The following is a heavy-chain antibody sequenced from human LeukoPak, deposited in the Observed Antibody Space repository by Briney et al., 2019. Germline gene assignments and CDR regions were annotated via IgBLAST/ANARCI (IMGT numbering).Heavy chain of an antibody. Sequence: SETLSLICNVSGDSISSYYWTWIRQPPGKGLEWIGYIHFSGSTNHNPSLKSRVTISVDMSKNQFSLKLSSVTAADTAVYYCAVYCGGDCYSGVNNWFDPWGQGTLVTVSS. J-gene: IGHJ5*02. CDR1: GDSISSYY. CDR3: AVYCGGDCYSGVNNWFDP. CDR2: IHFSGST. D-gene: IGHD2-21*02. V-gene: IGHV4-59*12.